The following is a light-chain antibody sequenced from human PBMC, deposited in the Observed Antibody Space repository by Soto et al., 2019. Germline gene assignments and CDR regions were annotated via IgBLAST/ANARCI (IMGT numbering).Light chain of an antibody. Sequence: DIQLTQSPSFLSASVGDRVTITCRASQDISGYLAWYQQKPGKAPKLLIFGASTLQSGVPSRFSGSGSGTEFTLTISSLQPEDFATYYCQQLNSYSIFSFGPGTKVDIK. CDR3: QQLNSYSIFS. CDR2: GAS. CDR1: QDISGY. J-gene: IGKJ3*01. V-gene: IGKV1-9*01.